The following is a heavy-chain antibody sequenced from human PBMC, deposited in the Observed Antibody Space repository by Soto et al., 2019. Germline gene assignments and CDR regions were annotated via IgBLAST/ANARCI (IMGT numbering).Heavy chain of an antibody. Sequence: GESLKISCAASGFTFSSYSMNWVRQASGKGLEWVAYISSSSSYIYYADSVKGRFTIPRDNAKNSLDRQMNSLRAQDAAVYYCARDRDSSSFFVYWGQGTLVPVSS. D-gene: IGHD6-6*01. CDR1: GFTFSSYS. CDR2: ISSSSSYI. V-gene: IGHV3-21*01. J-gene: IGHJ4*02. CDR3: ARDRDSSSFFVY.